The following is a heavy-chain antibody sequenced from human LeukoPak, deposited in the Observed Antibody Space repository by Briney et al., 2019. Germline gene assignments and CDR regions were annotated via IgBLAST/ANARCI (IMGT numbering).Heavy chain of an antibody. CDR2: IIPILGIA. D-gene: IGHD1-26*01. V-gene: IGHV1-69*04. CDR1: GYTFTSYG. J-gene: IGHJ4*02. CDR3: ASPGGYYFDY. Sequence: ASVKVSCKASGYTFTSYGISWVRQAPGQGLEWMGRIIPILGIANYAQKFQGRVTITADKSTSTAYMELSSLRSEDTAVYYCASPGGYYFDYWGQGTLVTVSS.